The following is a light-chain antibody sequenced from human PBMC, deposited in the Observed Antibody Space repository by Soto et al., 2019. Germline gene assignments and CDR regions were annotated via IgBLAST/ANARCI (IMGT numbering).Light chain of an antibody. V-gene: IGKV3-20*01. CDR2: NAS. J-gene: IGKJ1*01. CDR3: QQYGSSGT. Sequence: EIVWTQSPATLSLSPGERAILSCRSSQSVITFLAWYQQKPGQPPRLLIYNASNRTTGIPDRFSGSGSGTDFTLTISRLEPEDFAVYYCQQYGSSGTFGQGTKVDI. CDR1: QSVITF.